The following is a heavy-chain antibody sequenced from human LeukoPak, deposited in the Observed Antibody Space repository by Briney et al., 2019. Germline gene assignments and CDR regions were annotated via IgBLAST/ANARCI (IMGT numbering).Heavy chain of an antibody. V-gene: IGHV3-15*01. CDR2: IKSKTDGGTP. CDR3: TGVSRSSWYDY. D-gene: IGHD6-13*01. CDR1: GFTFSNAC. J-gene: IGHJ4*02. Sequence: GGSLRLSCAASGFTFSNACMSWVRQAPGKGLEWVGRIKSKTDGGTPDYAAPVKGRFTISRDDSKNTLYLQMNSLKTEDTAVYYCTGVSRSSWYDYWGQGTLVTVSS.